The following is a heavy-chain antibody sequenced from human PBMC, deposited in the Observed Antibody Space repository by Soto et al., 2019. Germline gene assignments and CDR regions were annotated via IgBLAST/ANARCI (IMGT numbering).Heavy chain of an antibody. CDR2: INHSGST. Sequence: PSETLSLTCAVYGGSFSGYYWSCIRQPPGKGLEWIGEINHSGSTNYNPSLKSRVTISVDTSKNQFSMKLSSVTAADTAVYYCARGGIAVAGTGPYFDYWGQGTLVTVSS. CDR1: GGSFSGYY. CDR3: ARGGIAVAGTGPYFDY. V-gene: IGHV4-34*01. D-gene: IGHD6-19*01. J-gene: IGHJ4*02.